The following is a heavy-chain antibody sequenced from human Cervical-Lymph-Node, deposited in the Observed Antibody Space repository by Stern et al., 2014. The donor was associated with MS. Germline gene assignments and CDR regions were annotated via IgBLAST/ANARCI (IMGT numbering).Heavy chain of an antibody. J-gene: IGHJ4*02. V-gene: IGHV1-69*01. CDR1: GGSFINNV. CDR3: ARAASTTSSYNF. D-gene: IGHD3-10*01. CDR2: TIPIFGTA. Sequence: VQLVQSGAEVKKPGSSVKVSCQASGGSFINNVISWVRQAPGQGLEWMGGTIPIFGTALYAQKFRGRVTITADESTRPAYMELSSLRSDDTAVYFCARAASTTSSYNFWGPGTLVTVSS.